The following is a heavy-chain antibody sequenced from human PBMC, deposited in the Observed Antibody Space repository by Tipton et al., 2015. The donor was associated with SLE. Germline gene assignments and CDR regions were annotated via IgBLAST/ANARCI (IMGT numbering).Heavy chain of an antibody. V-gene: IGHV3-49*02. J-gene: IGHJ3*02. D-gene: IGHD2-8*02. Sequence: FTISRDDSKSIAYLQMNSLKTEDTAVYYCTRVVYTDAFDIWGQGTMVTVSS. CDR3: TRVVYTDAFDI.